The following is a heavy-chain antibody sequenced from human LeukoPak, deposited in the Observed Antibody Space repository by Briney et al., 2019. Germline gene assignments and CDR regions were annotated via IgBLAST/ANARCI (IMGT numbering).Heavy chain of an antibody. CDR2: ISGSGGST. CDR3: ARDNYYDSSGLGFDY. Sequence: PGGSLRLSCAASGFTFSSYAMSWVRQAPGKGLEWVSAISGSGGSTYYADSVKGRFTISRDNSKNTLYLQMNSLRAEDTAVYYCARDNYYDSSGLGFDYWGQGTLVTVSS. V-gene: IGHV3-23*01. CDR1: GFTFSSYA. D-gene: IGHD3-22*01. J-gene: IGHJ4*02.